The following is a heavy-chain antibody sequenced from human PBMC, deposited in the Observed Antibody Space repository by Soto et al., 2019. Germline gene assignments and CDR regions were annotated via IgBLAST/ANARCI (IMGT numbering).Heavy chain of an antibody. D-gene: IGHD3-10*01. J-gene: IGHJ4*02. V-gene: IGHV3-33*01. CDR3: ARDRLITMVRSLDY. CDR1: GFTFSSYG. CDR2: IWYDGSNK. Sequence: GGSLRLSCAASGFTFSSYGMHWVRQAPGKGLEWVAVIWYDGSNKYYADSVKGRFTISRDNSKNTLYLQMNSLRAEDTAVYYCARDRLITMVRSLDYWGQGTLVTVSS.